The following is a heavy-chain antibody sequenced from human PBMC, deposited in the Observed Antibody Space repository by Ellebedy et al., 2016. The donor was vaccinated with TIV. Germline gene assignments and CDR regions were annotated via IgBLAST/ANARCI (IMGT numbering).Heavy chain of an antibody. CDR1: GFTFRNFA. CDR2: ISSSGVSS. Sequence: GGSLRLFCAASGFTFRNFAMTWVRQAPGKGLEWVSSISSSGVSSDYADSVRGRVTISRDNSKSTLYLQMDSLRADDSAEYYCAKLDSSGYYYGRLDYWGQGTLVTVSS. CDR3: AKLDSSGYYYGRLDY. V-gene: IGHV3-23*01. D-gene: IGHD3-22*01. J-gene: IGHJ4*02.